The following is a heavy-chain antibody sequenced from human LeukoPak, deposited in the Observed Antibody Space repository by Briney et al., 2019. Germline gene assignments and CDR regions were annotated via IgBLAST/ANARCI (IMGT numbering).Heavy chain of an antibody. J-gene: IGHJ4*02. CDR3: AKTPPRASYCTGGACYWDY. CDR2: ISGSGGST. CDR1: GFTFSSYA. Sequence: QAGGSLRLSCAASGFTFSSYAMSWVRQAPGKGPEWVSAISGSGGSTYYADSVKGRFTISRDNSKNTLYLQMNSLRAEDTAVYYCAKTPPRASYCTGGACYWDYWGQGTLVTVSS. V-gene: IGHV3-23*01. D-gene: IGHD2-8*02.